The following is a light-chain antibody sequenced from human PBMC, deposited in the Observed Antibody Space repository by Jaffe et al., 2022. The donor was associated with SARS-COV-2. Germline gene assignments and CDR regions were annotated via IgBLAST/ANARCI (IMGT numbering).Light chain of an antibody. CDR2: GAS. V-gene: IGKV3-20*01. CDR3: QQSGTSPRT. J-gene: IGKJ2*02. Sequence: EIVLTQSPGTLSLSPGERGTLSCRASQSVSTTYLAWYQQKPGQAPRLLIYGASSRATGIPDRFSGSGSGTDFTLTISRLEPEDFAVYYCQQSGTSPRTFGQGTKLEIK. CDR1: QSVSTTY.